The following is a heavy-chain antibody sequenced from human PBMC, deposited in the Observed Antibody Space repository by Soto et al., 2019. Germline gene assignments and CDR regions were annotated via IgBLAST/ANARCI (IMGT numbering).Heavy chain of an antibody. D-gene: IGHD2-2*01. CDR3: AREGLFCSSTSCQGDYYYYGMDV. CDR1: GYTFTGYY. J-gene: IGHJ6*02. CDR2: IHLNSGGT. Sequence: ASVKVSCKASGYTFTGYYVHWVRQAPGHGLEWLGWIHLNSGGTNYARSFQGRVTMTRDTSISTAYMELTRLTSDDTAVYYCAREGLFCSSTSCQGDYYYYGMDVWGQGTTVTVSS. V-gene: IGHV1-2*02.